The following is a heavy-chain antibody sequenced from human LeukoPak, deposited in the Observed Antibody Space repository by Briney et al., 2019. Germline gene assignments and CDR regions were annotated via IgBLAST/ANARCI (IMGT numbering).Heavy chain of an antibody. CDR2: IYYSGST. D-gene: IGHD3-10*01. CDR3: ARDLVYYGSGRRGDWFDP. J-gene: IGHJ5*02. Sequence: PSETLSLTCTVPDGSISSGVYYWSWIRQPPGKGLEWIGYIYYSGSTYYNPSLKSRVTISVDTSKNQFSLKLSSVTAADTAVYYCARDLVYYGSGRRGDWFDPWGQGTLVTVSS. CDR1: DGSISSGVYY. V-gene: IGHV4-30-4*01.